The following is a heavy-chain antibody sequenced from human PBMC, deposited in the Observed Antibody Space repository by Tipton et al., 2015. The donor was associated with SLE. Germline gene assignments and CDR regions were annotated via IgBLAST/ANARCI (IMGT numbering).Heavy chain of an antibody. V-gene: IGHV4-59*11. CDR1: GVSISDHY. D-gene: IGHD1-20*01. Sequence: LRLSCTVSGVSISDHYWTWIRQPPGQELEWIGSVFFSGATYYSPSLKSRVTISLDASKNHFSLKMTFVTAADTAVYYCARETVTGAITLWGQGTLVTVSS. CDR3: ARETVTGAITL. J-gene: IGHJ4*02. CDR2: VFFSGAT.